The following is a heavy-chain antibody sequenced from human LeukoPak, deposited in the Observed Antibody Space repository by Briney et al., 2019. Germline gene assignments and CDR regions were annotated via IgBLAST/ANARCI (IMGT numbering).Heavy chain of an antibody. J-gene: IGHJ6*02. V-gene: IGHV3-48*03. D-gene: IGHD3-16*01. CDR3: ARDLRGGLGGFFGWVDYYYYGMDV. Sequence: PGGSLRLSCTASGFAFDEHGMSWVRQVPGKGLEWVSYISSSGSTIYYADSVKGRFTISRDNAKNSLYLQMNSLRAEDTAVYYCARDLRGGLGGFFGWVDYYYYGMDVWGQGTTVTVSS. CDR2: ISSSGSTI. CDR1: GFAFDEHG.